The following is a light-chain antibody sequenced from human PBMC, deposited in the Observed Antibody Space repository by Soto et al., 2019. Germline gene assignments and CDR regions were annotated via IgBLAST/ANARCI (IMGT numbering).Light chain of an antibody. V-gene: IGLV2-14*01. CDR2: EVS. CDR1: SSDVGGYNY. Sequence: QSVLAQPASVSGSPGQSITISCTGTSSDVGGYNYVSWYQLHPGKAPKLMVYEVSNRPSGVSNRFSGSKSGNTASLTISGLQAEDEADYYCFSYTSSKAYVFGTGTKVTVL. J-gene: IGLJ1*01. CDR3: FSYTSSKAYV.